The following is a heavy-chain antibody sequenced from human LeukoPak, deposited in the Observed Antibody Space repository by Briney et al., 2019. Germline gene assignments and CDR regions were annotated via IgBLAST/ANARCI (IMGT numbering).Heavy chain of an antibody. Sequence: GGSLRLSCAASGFTFSSYGMHWVRQAPGKGLEWVAVISYDGSNKYYADSVKGRFTISRDNSKNTLYLQMNSLRAEDTAVYYCAKKAIVVVVAATSYFDYWGQGTLVTVSS. CDR2: ISYDGSNK. CDR1: GFTFSSYG. D-gene: IGHD2-15*01. CDR3: AKKAIVVVVAATSYFDY. J-gene: IGHJ4*02. V-gene: IGHV3-30*18.